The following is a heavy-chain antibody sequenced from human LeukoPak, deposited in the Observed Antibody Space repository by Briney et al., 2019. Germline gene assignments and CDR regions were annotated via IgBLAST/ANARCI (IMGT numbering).Heavy chain of an antibody. CDR1: GTTFPATW. Sequence: NHGESLKISCKVPGTTFPATWTTWVGRVPGKAREGWGGLAPSDSYTDYNPSFEGHVTMSVEKSITTVYLQWSSLKASDTAMYYCVRQPPGVYDTTQNWFDPWGQGTLVTVSS. V-gene: IGHV5-10-1*01. J-gene: IGHJ5*02. CDR3: VRQPPGVYDTTQNWFDP. D-gene: IGHD3-22*01. CDR2: LAPSDSYT.